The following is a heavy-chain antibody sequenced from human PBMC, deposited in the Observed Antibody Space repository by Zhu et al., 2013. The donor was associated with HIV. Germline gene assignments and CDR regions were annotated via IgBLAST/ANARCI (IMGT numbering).Heavy chain of an antibody. CDR2: INPSGGTT. J-gene: IGHJ4*02. D-gene: IGHD1-1*01. V-gene: IGHV1-46*01. Sequence: QVRLVQSGAEVKKPGASVKVSCKASGYTFASYYIHWVRQAPGQGLEWMGIINPSGGTTTYAQTFQGRVTMTRDSSTSTVYMELSSLRSEDTAVYYCAIVYTSAPSRRTWGQGTLVHRLL. CDR3: AIVYTSAPSRRT. CDR1: GYTFASYY.